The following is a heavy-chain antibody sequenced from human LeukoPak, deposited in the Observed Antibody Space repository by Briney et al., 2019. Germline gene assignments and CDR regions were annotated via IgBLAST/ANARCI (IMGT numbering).Heavy chain of an antibody. J-gene: IGHJ5*02. CDR1: GYTFTNYG. V-gene: IGHV1-18*01. Sequence: ASVKVSCKASGYTFTNYGINWVRQAPGQGLEWMGWISVYNGNTNYAQKLQGRFTMTTDTSTSTAYMELRSLRSDDTAVYYCARDLVELTLVANWFDPWGQGTLVTVSS. CDR3: ARDLVELTLVANWFDP. CDR2: ISVYNGNT. D-gene: IGHD1-26*01.